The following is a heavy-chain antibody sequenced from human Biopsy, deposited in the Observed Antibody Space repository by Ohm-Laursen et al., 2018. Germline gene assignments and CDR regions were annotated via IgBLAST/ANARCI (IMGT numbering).Heavy chain of an antibody. CDR1: GESFNGYY. CDR3: ARGRGYCGGDCYPTYYYNYGMDV. Sequence: GTLSLTCAVYGESFNGYYWSWIRQTPGKGLEWIGEINHSGRTNYNPSLKSRVTISVDTSKNQFSLKVRSVTAADTAVYYCARGRGYCGGDCYPTYYYNYGMDVWGQGTTVTVSS. D-gene: IGHD2-21*02. CDR2: INHSGRT. V-gene: IGHV4-34*01. J-gene: IGHJ6*02.